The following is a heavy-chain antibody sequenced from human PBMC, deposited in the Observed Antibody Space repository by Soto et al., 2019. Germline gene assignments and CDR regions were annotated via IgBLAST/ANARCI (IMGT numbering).Heavy chain of an antibody. V-gene: IGHV4-34*01. Sequence: SETLSLTCAVYGGSFSGYYWSWIRQPPGKGLEWIGEINHSGSTNYNPSLKSRVTISVDTSKNQFSLKLSSVTAADTAVYYCARPNYYDSSGYYPAKPSPKYFQHWGQGTLVTVSS. J-gene: IGHJ1*01. CDR3: ARPNYYDSSGYYPAKPSPKYFQH. CDR2: INHSGST. CDR1: GGSFSGYY. D-gene: IGHD3-22*01.